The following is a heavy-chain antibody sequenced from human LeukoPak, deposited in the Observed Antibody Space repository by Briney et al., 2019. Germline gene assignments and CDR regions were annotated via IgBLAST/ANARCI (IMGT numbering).Heavy chain of an antibody. D-gene: IGHD5-12*01. Sequence: GGSLRLSCAASGFIVSSNYMSWVRRAPGKGLEWVSVIYSGGGTYYADSVKGRFTVSSDNSKNTLNLQMSSLRAEDTAVYYCTRGYRYSGSWGQGTLVTVSS. V-gene: IGHV3-53*01. J-gene: IGHJ5*02. CDR1: GFIVSSNY. CDR2: IYSGGGT. CDR3: TRGYRYSGS.